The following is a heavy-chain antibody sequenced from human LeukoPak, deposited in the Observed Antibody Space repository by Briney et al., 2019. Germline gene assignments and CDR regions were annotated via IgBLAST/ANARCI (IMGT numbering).Heavy chain of an antibody. CDR1: GFTFSSYG. CDR3: ARGTGGM. J-gene: IGHJ3*01. Sequence: GGSLRLSCAASGFTFSSYGMSWVRQAPGKGLEWVSYISNSGRTMFYADSVKGRFTISRDNAKNSLYLQLNSLRAEDTAVYYCARGTGGMWGQGTMVTVSS. D-gene: IGHD3-16*01. CDR2: ISNSGRTM. V-gene: IGHV3-48*04.